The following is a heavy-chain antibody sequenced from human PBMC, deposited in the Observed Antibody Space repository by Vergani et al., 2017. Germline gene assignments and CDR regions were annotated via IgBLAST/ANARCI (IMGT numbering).Heavy chain of an antibody. CDR1: GFTSSYYG. CDR2: ISHDGTQK. D-gene: IGHD1-1*01. V-gene: IGHV3-30*03. Sequence: QVQLVESGGGVVQPGRSLRLSCVVSGFTSSYYGMHWVRQAPGQGLEWVAVISHDGTQKYYADSVKGRFTISRDNSKSTLYLQMNSLRTEDTAVYYCATKSCGTPGCQIGYFREWGQGTLVTVSS. CDR3: ATKSCGTPGCQIGYFRE. J-gene: IGHJ1*01.